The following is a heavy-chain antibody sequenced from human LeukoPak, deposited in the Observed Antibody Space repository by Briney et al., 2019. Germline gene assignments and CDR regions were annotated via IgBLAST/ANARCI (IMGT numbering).Heavy chain of an antibody. CDR1: GFISSSSW. CDR2: INQDGSQR. Sequence: GGSLRLSCAASGFISSSSWMSWVRQAPGKGLEWVANINQDGSQRHYVDSVKGRFTISRDNAKNLLYLQMNSLGAEDTAVYYCVRGGYSSFDYWGQGTLVTVSS. V-gene: IGHV3-7*01. CDR3: VRGGYSSFDY. J-gene: IGHJ4*02. D-gene: IGHD3-10*01.